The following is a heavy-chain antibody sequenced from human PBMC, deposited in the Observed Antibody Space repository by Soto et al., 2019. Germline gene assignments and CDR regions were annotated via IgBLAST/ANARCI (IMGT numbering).Heavy chain of an antibody. V-gene: IGHV3-21*01. Sequence: PGGSLRLSCAASGFTFSSYSMNWVRQAPGKGLEWVSSISSSSSYIYYADSVKGRFTISRDNAKNSLYLQMNSLRAEDTAVYYCALTKDDYIWGSYRPTNYYYMDVWGKGTTVTVSS. J-gene: IGHJ6*03. CDR2: ISSSSSYI. CDR1: GFTFSSYS. CDR3: ALTKDDYIWGSYRPTNYYYMDV. D-gene: IGHD3-16*02.